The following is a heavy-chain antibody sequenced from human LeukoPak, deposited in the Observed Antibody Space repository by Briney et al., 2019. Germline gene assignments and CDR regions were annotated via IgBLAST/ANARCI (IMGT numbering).Heavy chain of an antibody. CDR1: GFTFDDYA. V-gene: IGHV3-9*01. D-gene: IGHD6-19*01. CDR3: AKDISYSSANNYFDY. Sequence: GGSLRLSCAASGFTFDDYAMHWVRQGPGKGLEWVSGIAWNSGNIGYADSVKGRFTISRDNAKNSLYLQMNSLKAEDTALYYCAKDISYSSANNYFDYWGQGTLVTVSS. CDR2: IAWNSGNI. J-gene: IGHJ4*02.